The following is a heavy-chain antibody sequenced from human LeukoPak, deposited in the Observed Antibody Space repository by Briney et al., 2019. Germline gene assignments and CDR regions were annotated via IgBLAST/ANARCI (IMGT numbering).Heavy chain of an antibody. V-gene: IGHV1-69*13. CDR2: IIPIFGTA. CDR3: ASPPPYYYDSSGYFDFPFDP. D-gene: IGHD3-22*01. CDR1: GYTFTSYA. Sequence: SVKVSCKASGYTFTSYAISWVRQAPGQGLEWMGGIIPIFGTANYAQKFQGRVTITADESTSTAYMELSSLRSEDTAVYYCASPPPYYYDSSGYFDFPFDPWGQGTLVTVSS. J-gene: IGHJ5*02.